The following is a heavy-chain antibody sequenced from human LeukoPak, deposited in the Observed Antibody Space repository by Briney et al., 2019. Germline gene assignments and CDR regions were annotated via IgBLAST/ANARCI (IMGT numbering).Heavy chain of an antibody. CDR3: AVKGGTPGRFDY. CDR1: VFTPSIYD. D-gene: IGHD1-26*01. Sequence: GGSLRLSCAASVFTPSIYDMSWVPQAPGRGVEWVSAISGRDGGTYYADSVKGRFTISRDNSKSTLYLQMNSLRAEDTAVYYCAVKGGTPGRFDYWGQGTLVTVSS. V-gene: IGHV3-23*01. J-gene: IGHJ4*02. CDR2: ISGRDGGT.